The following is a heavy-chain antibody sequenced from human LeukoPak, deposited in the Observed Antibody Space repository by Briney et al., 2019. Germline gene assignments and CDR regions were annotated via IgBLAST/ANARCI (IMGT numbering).Heavy chain of an antibody. V-gene: IGHV1-46*01. CDR1: GYTFTSYY. D-gene: IGHD4-11*01. CDR3: ARDPPNFHSNYPSFDY. J-gene: IGHJ4*02. CDR2: INPSGGST. Sequence: ASVKVSCKASGYTFTSYYMHWVRQAPGQGLEWMGIINPSGGSTSYAQKFQGRVTMTRDTSTSTVYMELSSLRSEGTAVYYCARDPPNFHSNYPSFDYWGQGTLVTVSS.